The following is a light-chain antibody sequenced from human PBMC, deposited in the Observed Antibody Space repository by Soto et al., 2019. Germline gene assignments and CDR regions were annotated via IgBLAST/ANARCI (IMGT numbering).Light chain of an antibody. Sequence: QYALTQPASVSESPGQSITISCTGTSSDVGGYNYVSWYQQHPGKAPKLMIYEVSNRPSGVSNRFSGSKSGNTASLTISGLQAEDEADYYCSSYTSSSTLVFGTGTKLTVL. J-gene: IGLJ1*01. CDR2: EVS. CDR1: SSDVGGYNY. V-gene: IGLV2-14*01. CDR3: SSYTSSSTLV.